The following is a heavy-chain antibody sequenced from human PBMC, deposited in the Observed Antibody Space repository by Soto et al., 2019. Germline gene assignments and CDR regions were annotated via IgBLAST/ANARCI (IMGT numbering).Heavy chain of an antibody. Sequence: PSYSQSHSFADDGGLYLGGCCIIIRHPPLKGLEWIGEINHSGSTNYNPSLKSRVTISVDTSKNQFSLKLSSVTAADTAVYYCAREGVGVHYYYYGMDVWGQGTTVTVSS. CDR3: AREGVGVHYYYYGMDV. J-gene: IGHJ6*02. D-gene: IGHD1-26*01. CDR2: INHSGST. V-gene: IGHV4-34*01. CDR1: GGLYLGGC.